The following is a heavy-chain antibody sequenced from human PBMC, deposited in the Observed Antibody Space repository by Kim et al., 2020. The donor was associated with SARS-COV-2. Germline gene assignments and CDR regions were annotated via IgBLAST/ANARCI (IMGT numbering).Heavy chain of an antibody. D-gene: IGHD4-4*01. CDR2: ISDNGSNK. Sequence: GGSLRLSCAASGFTFSRYAMHWVRQAPGKGLEWVAVISDNGSNKYYADSVKGRLTIYRDNSKNTLFLQMNSLRGDDTAVYYCAKGDYNGNSFDYWGQGTL. CDR3: AKGDYNGNSFDY. CDR1: GFTFSRYA. J-gene: IGHJ4*02. V-gene: IGHV3-30*18.